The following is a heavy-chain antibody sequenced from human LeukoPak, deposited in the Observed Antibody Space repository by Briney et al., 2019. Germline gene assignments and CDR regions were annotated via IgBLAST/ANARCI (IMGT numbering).Heavy chain of an antibody. CDR2: IYYSGST. Sequence: PSETLSLTCTVSGGSISSYYWSWIRQPPGKGLEWIGYIYYSGSTYYNPSLKSRVTISVDTSKNQFSLKLSSVTAADTAVYYCARHRNDILTGYFAFDIWGQGTMVTVSS. CDR1: GGSISSYY. CDR3: ARHRNDILTGYFAFDI. V-gene: IGHV4-59*08. D-gene: IGHD3-9*01. J-gene: IGHJ3*02.